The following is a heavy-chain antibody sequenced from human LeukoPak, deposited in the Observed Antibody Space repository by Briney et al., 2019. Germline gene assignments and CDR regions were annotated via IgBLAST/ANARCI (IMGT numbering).Heavy chain of an antibody. CDR1: GFTVSSNY. J-gene: IGHJ4*02. V-gene: IGHV3-53*01. D-gene: IGHD6-19*01. CDR2: IYSGGST. Sequence: WGSLRLSCAASGFTVSSNYMSWVRQAPGKGLEWVSDIYSGGSTYYADSVKGRFTISRDNSKNTLYLQMNSLRAEDTAVYYCARVGYSRGWRGFEYWGQGTLVTVSS. CDR3: ARVGYSRGWRGFEY.